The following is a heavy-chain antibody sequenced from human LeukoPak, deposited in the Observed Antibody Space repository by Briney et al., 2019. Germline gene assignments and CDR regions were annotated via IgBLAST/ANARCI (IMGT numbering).Heavy chain of an antibody. CDR2: IGGSSSNI. J-gene: IGHJ5*02. D-gene: IGHD3-10*01. Sequence: GGSLRLSCVASGFTFSAYNMNWVRQAPGKGLESVSSIGGSSSNIFYADSVKGRFTISRDNAKKSLYLQMDSLTDEDTAVYYCARDPVRGSGSPGYHWGQGTLVTVSS. CDR1: GFTFSAYN. CDR3: ARDPVRGSGSPGYH. V-gene: IGHV3-21*01.